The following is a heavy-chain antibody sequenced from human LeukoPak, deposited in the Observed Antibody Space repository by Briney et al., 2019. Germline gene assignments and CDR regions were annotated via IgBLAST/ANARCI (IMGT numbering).Heavy chain of an antibody. CDR2: TFYRSKWYN. J-gene: IGHJ4*02. Sequence: QTLSLTRAISGDSLPHNSPAWNWIRRSPSRGLEGLGRTFYRSKWYNEYPVSVKSQISINPDKPKIQFSLQLNSVTPEYTGVYYCARGVAHFDFWGQGTLVTVSS. V-gene: IGHV6-1*01. CDR3: ARGVAHFDF. D-gene: IGHD5-12*01. CDR1: GDSLPHNSPA.